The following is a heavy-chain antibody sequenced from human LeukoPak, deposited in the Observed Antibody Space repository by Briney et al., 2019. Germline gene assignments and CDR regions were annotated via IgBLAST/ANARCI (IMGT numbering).Heavy chain of an antibody. CDR2: ISAYNGNT. Sequence: ASVKVSCKASGYTFTSYGISWVRQAPGQGLEWMGWISAYNGNTNYAQKLQGRVTMTTDTSTSTAYMELRSLRSDDTAVYYCARDFGSYLEDYYYYYMDVWGKGTTVTISS. CDR1: GYTFTSYG. D-gene: IGHD1-26*01. CDR3: ARDFGSYLEDYYYYYMDV. V-gene: IGHV1-18*04. J-gene: IGHJ6*03.